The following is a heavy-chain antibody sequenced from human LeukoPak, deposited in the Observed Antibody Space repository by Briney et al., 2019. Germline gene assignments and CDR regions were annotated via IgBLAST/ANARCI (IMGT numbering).Heavy chain of an antibody. D-gene: IGHD2-2*01. CDR3: ARGRYCSSTSCYYRDYFDY. CDR2: INHSGST. Sequence: TGGSLRLSCAASGFTFSSYAMTWVRQPPVKVLEWIGEINHSGSTNYNPSLKSRVTISVDTSKNQFSLKLSSVTAADTAVYYCARGRYCSSTSCYYRDYFDYWGQGTLVTVFS. V-gene: IGHV4-34*01. CDR1: GFTFSSYA. J-gene: IGHJ4*02.